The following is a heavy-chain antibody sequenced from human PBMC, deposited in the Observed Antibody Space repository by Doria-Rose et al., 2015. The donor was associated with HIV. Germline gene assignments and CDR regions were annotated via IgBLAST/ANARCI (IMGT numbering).Heavy chain of an antibody. D-gene: IGHD6-13*01. J-gene: IGHJ4*02. V-gene: IGHV2-26*01. Sequence: QITLKESGPVLVKPTETLTLTCTVSGVSLSSPGLGVSWIRQPPGKALEWLANILSDDARSYKTSLKPRLTISSSTSKSQVVLTMTDMDPVDTATYYCARIKSSRWYHKYYFDFWGQGTLVIVSA. CDR1: GVSLSSPGLG. CDR2: ILSDDAR. CDR3: ARIKSSRWYHKYYFDF.